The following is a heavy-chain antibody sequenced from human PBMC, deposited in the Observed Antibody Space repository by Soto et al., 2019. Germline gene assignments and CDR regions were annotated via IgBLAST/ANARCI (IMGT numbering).Heavy chain of an antibody. J-gene: IGHJ5*02. V-gene: IGHV4-31*03. CDR2: IYYSGST. CDR3: ARVTVGDYVAWFDP. Sequence: QVQLQESGPGLVKPSQTLSLTCTVSGGSISSGGYYWSWIRQHPGKGLEWIGYIYYSGSTYYNPSLKSRVTMSVDSSKNQFSLKLSSVTAAYTAVYYCARVTVGDYVAWFDPWGQGTLVTVSS. D-gene: IGHD4-17*01. CDR1: GGSISSGGYY.